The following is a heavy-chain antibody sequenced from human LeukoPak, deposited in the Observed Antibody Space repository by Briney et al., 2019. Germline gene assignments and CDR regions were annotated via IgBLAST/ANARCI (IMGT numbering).Heavy chain of an antibody. D-gene: IGHD5-18*01. CDR1: GFTFSNAW. CDR3: ARDRGGYTYSHDY. J-gene: IGHJ4*02. CDR2: IYHDGST. V-gene: IGHV4-4*02. Sequence: GSLRLSCAASGFTFSNAWMSWVRQAPGKGLEWIGEIYHDGSTNYNPSLRSRVTISMDKSKNQLSLKLNFVTAADTAVYYCARDRGGYTYSHDYWGQGTLVTVSS.